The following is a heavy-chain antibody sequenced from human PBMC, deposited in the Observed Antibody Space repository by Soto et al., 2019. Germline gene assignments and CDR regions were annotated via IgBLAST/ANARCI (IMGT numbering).Heavy chain of an antibody. J-gene: IGHJ6*03. V-gene: IGHV3-23*01. D-gene: IGHD3-3*01. Sequence: GGSLRLSCAASGFTFSSYAMSWVRQAPGKGLEWASAISGSGGSTYYADSVKGRFTISRDNSKNTLYLQMNSLRAEDTAVYYCAKAPRAATIFGVVIPFYYMDVWGKGTTVTVSS. CDR1: GFTFSSYA. CDR3: AKAPRAATIFGVVIPFYYMDV. CDR2: ISGSGGST.